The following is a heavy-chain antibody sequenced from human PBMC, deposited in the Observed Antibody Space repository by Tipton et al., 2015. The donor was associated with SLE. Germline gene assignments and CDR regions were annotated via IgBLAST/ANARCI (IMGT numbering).Heavy chain of an antibody. CDR1: GYTFTGYY. Sequence: QSGPEVKKPGASVKVSCKASGYTFTGYYMHWVRQAPGQGLEWMGWMNPNSGNTGYAQKFQGRVTLTRNTSISTDYMELSSLRSEDTAVYYCARGHHYYDSKWGQGTLVTVSS. CDR2: MNPNSGNT. D-gene: IGHD3-22*01. V-gene: IGHV1-8*02. J-gene: IGHJ4*02. CDR3: ARGHHYYDSK.